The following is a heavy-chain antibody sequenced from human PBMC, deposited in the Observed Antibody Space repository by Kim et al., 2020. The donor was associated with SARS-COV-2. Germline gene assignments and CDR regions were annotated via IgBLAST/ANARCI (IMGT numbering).Heavy chain of an antibody. D-gene: IGHD3-3*01. CDR3: ARRVRTTIFGVVTYFDY. J-gene: IGHJ4*02. CDR1: GGSISSSNW. V-gene: IGHV4-4*02. Sequence: SETLSLTCAVSGGSISSSNWWSWVRQPPGKGLEWIGEIYHSGSTNYNPSLKSRVTISVDKSKNQSSLKLSSVTAADTAVYYCARRVRTTIFGVVTYFDYWGQGTLVTVSS. CDR2: IYHSGST.